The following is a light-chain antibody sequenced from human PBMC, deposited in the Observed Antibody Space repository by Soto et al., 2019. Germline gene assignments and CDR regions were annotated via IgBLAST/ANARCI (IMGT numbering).Light chain of an antibody. Sequence: QSVLTQPPSASGTPGQRVTISCSGSNSNIESNYVYWYQQLPGTAPRLLIYRNNQRPSGVPDRFSGSKSGTSASLAISALRSEDEADYYCTVWDDSLRGRLFGGGTKVTV. CDR1: NSNIESNY. V-gene: IGLV1-47*01. CDR2: RNN. J-gene: IGLJ2*01. CDR3: TVWDDSLRGRL.